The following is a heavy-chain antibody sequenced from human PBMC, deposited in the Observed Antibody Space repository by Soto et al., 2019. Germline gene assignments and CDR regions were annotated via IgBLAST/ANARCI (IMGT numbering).Heavy chain of an antibody. D-gene: IGHD3-22*01. CDR3: ARSFIRGAYYDSSGLDDY. Sequence: ASVKVSCKASGYTFTSYGISWVRQAPGQGLEWMGWISAYNGNTNYAQKLQGRVTMTTDTSTSTAYMELRSLRSDDTAVYYCARSFIRGAYYDSSGLDDYWGQGTLVTVSS. J-gene: IGHJ4*02. CDR1: GYTFTSYG. CDR2: ISAYNGNT. V-gene: IGHV1-18*01.